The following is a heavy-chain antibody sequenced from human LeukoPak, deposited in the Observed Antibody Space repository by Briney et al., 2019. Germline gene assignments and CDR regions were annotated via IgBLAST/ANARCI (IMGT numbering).Heavy chain of an antibody. J-gene: IGHJ5*02. CDR1: GYTFTGYY. CDR2: INPNSGGT. Sequence: ASVKVSCKASGYTFTGYYIHWVRQAPGQGLEWMGRINPNSGGTNYAQKFQGRVTMTRDTSISTAYMELSRLRSDDTAVYYCARDPQNKYCSSTSCYSGPPYNWFDPWGQGTLVTVSS. CDR3: ARDPQNKYCSSTSCYSGPPYNWFDP. D-gene: IGHD2-2*01. V-gene: IGHV1-2*06.